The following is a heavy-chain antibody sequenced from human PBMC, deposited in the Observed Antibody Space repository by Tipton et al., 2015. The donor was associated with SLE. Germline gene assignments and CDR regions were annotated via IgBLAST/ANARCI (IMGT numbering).Heavy chain of an antibody. CDR2: IYYSGST. V-gene: IGHV4-59*11. CDR1: GGSISSHY. J-gene: IGHJ3*02. D-gene: IGHD3-22*01. Sequence: TLSLTCTVSGGSISSHYWSWIRQPPGKGLEWIGYIYYSGSTYYNPSLKSRVTISVDTSKNQFSLKLSSVTAADTAVYYCARDYDSRRGDAFDIWGQGTMVTVSS. CDR3: ARDYDSRRGDAFDI.